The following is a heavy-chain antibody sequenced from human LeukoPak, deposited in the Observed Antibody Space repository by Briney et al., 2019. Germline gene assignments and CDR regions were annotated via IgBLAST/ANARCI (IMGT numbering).Heavy chain of an antibody. Sequence: PSETLSLTCTVSGGSISSYYWSWVRQAPGKGLEWVANIKTDGSEKRYVDSVKGRFTISRDNAKNSLYLQMNSLRAEDTAVYYCTSYYYTSGPNDNWGQGTLVTVSS. V-gene: IGHV3-7*01. CDR3: TSYYYTSGPNDN. CDR1: GGSISSYY. D-gene: IGHD3-22*01. CDR2: IKTDGSEK. J-gene: IGHJ4*02.